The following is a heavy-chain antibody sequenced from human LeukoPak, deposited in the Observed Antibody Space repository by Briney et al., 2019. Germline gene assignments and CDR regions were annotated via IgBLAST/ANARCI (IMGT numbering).Heavy chain of an antibody. Sequence: GGSLRLSCSASGFTFSICAMSWVRQAPGKRLEWVSAISGDGVNTYYADSVKGRFTISRDNAKNSLYLQMNSLRAEDTAVYYCARDRRYSSAWPDAFDIWGQGTMVTVSS. J-gene: IGHJ3*02. D-gene: IGHD6-19*01. CDR3: ARDRRYSSAWPDAFDI. CDR2: ISGDGVNT. CDR1: GFTFSICA. V-gene: IGHV3-23*01.